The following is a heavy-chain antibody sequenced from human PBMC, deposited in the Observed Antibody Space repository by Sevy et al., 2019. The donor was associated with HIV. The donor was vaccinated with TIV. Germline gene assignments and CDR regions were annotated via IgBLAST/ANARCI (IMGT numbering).Heavy chain of an antibody. V-gene: IGHV3-15*01. CDR3: ATVLGAGAAGAFEI. CDR2: AKRKSDGGSI. J-gene: IGHJ3*02. CDR1: GFSFKNVW. Sequence: GGSLRFSCAGYGFSFKNVWMTWVRQTPGKGLEWVGHAKRKSDGGSIDYGSPVNGRFTISRDDSKDMLYLQMSSLKTEDTGVYYCATVLGAGAAGAFEIWGQGTMVTVSS. D-gene: IGHD1-26*01.